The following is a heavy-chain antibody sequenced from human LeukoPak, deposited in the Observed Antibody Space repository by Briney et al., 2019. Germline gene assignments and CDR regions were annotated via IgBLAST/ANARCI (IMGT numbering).Heavy chain of an antibody. Sequence: SETLSLTCTVSGGSISSYYWSWIRQPPGKGLEWIGYIYYSGSTNYNPSLKGRVTISVDMSKNQFSLKLGSVTAADTAVYYCARGNTGAAGTRNYYYYYGMDVWGQGTTVTVSS. D-gene: IGHD6-13*01. CDR3: ARGNTGAAGTRNYYYYYGMDV. CDR1: GGSISSYY. CDR2: IYYSGST. V-gene: IGHV4-59*01. J-gene: IGHJ6*02.